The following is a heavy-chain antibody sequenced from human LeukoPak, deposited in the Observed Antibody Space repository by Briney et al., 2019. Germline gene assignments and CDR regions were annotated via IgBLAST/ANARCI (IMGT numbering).Heavy chain of an antibody. CDR2: ISGSGGST. CDR3: TTDPIAVAGTRVSLLLSA. J-gene: IGHJ5*02. D-gene: IGHD6-19*01. V-gene: IGHV3-23*01. Sequence: PGGSLRLSCAASGFTFSSYAMSWVRQAPGKGLEWVSAISGSGGSTYYADSVKGRFTISRDNSKNTLYLQMNSLKTEDTAVYYCTTDPIAVAGTRVSLLLSAWGQGMLVTVAS. CDR1: GFTFSSYA.